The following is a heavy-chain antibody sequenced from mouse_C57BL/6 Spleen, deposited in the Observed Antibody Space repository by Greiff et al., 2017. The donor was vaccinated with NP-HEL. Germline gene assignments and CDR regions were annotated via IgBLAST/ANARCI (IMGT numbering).Heavy chain of an antibody. CDR3: ARGPFYYAYFDY. D-gene: IGHD2-1*01. CDR1: GYTFTSYW. Sequence: QVQLQQPGAELVRPGSSVKLSCKASGYTFTSYWMHWVKQRPIQGLEWIGNIDPSDSETHYNQKFKDKATLTVDKSTSTAYMQLSSLTSEDSAVYYCARGPFYYAYFDYWGKGTTLTVSS. V-gene: IGHV1-52*01. J-gene: IGHJ2*01. CDR2: IDPSDSET.